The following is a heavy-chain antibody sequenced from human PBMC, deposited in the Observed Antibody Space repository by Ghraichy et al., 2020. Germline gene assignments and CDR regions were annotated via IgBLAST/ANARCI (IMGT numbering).Heavy chain of an antibody. D-gene: IGHD3-9*01. J-gene: IGHJ4*02. Sequence: SETLSLTCTVSGGSISSSSYYWGWIHQPPGKGLEWIGSIYYSGSTYYNPSLKSRVTISVDTSKNQFSLKLSSVTAADTAVYYCARRRYFDPSLDYWGQGTLVTVSS. CDR1: GGSISSSSYY. CDR2: IYYSGST. V-gene: IGHV4-39*01. CDR3: ARRRYFDPSLDY.